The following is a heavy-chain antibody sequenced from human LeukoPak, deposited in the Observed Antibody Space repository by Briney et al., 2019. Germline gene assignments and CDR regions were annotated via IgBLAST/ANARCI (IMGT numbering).Heavy chain of an antibody. CDR3: ARDRDYGGTRIDDY. D-gene: IGHD4-23*01. CDR1: GYTCTSYG. Sequence: ASVKVSCKASGYTCTSYGISSVRQAPGQGLEWMGWISAYNGNTNYARKLQGRVTMTTDTSTSTAYMELRNLRSDDTAVYYCARDRDYGGTRIDDYWGQGTLVTVSS. V-gene: IGHV1-18*01. J-gene: IGHJ4*02. CDR2: ISAYNGNT.